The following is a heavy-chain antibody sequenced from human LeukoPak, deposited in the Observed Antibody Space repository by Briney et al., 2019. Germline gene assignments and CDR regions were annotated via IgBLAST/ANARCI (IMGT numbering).Heavy chain of an antibody. CDR1: GFTFGSYT. CDR2: ITGSNIYI. J-gene: IGHJ4*02. V-gene: IGHV3-21*01. D-gene: IGHD3-10*01. Sequence: GGSLRLSCAASGFTFGSYTMNWVRQAPGKGLEWVSSITGSNIYIFYADSVKGRFTISRDNAKNLLFLQMNSLRAEDTAVYYCAREVTMVRGVILSIKYFDYWGQGTLVTVSS. CDR3: AREVTMVRGVILSIKYFDY.